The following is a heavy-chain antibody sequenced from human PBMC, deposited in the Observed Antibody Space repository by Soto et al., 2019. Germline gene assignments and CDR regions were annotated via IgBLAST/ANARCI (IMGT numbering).Heavy chain of an antibody. CDR2: IYPGDSDS. V-gene: IGHV5-51*01. CDR3: ARPRSGSYRLDYYGMDV. CDR1: GYSFASYW. D-gene: IGHD3-10*01. J-gene: IGHJ6*02. Sequence: PGDSLKISCKGSGYSFASYWIAWVRQMPGKGLEWMGIIYPGDSDSRYSPSFQGQVTISAYKYISTAYLQWNSLKASETAIYYCARPRSGSYRLDYYGMDVWGQGTTVTVSS.